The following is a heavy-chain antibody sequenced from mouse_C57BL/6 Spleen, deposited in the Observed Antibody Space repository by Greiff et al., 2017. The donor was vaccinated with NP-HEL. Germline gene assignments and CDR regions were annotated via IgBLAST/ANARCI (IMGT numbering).Heavy chain of an antibody. Sequence: VQLQQSGPELVKPGASVKIPCKASGYTFTDYNMDWVKQSHGKSLEWIGDINPNNGGTIYNQKFKGKATLTVDKSSSTAYMELRSLTSEDTAVYYCAREGAIYYAYEGYFDVWGTGTTVTVSS. CDR2: INPNNGGT. CDR1: GYTFTDYN. V-gene: IGHV1-18*01. CDR3: AREGAIYYAYEGYFDV. J-gene: IGHJ1*03. D-gene: IGHD2-2*01.